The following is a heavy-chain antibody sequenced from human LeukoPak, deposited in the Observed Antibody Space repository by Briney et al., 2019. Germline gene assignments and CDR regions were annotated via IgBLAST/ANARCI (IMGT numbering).Heavy chain of an antibody. Sequence: GGSLRLSCAASGFTFSSYWMSWVRRAPGKGLEWVSAISGSGGSTYYADSVKGRFTISRDNSKNTLYLQMNSLRAEDTAVYYCAKSPRATTRPLDYWGQGTLVTVSS. D-gene: IGHD1-26*01. CDR2: ISGSGGST. CDR1: GFTFSSYW. V-gene: IGHV3-23*01. J-gene: IGHJ4*02. CDR3: AKSPRATTRPLDY.